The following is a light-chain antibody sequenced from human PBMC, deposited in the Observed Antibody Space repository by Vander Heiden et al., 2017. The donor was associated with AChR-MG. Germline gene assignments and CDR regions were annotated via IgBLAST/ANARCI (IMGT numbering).Light chain of an antibody. V-gene: IGLV2-14*03. J-gene: IGLJ1*01. CDR3: SSYTSSSTPFV. CDR2: DVS. Sequence: QSALTQPASVSRSPGQSFTLSCTGTSTDVGAYNYVPWYQQHPGKAPKLLIYDVSDRPSGIPTRFSGSKSGTTASLTITGLQAEDEADYYCSSYTSSSTPFVFGAGTKVTVL. CDR1: STDVGAYNY.